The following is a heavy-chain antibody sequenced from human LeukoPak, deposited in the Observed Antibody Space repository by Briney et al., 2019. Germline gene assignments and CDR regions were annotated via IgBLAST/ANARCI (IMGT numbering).Heavy chain of an antibody. D-gene: IGHD1-26*01. CDR1: RFTFSNYG. V-gene: IGHV3-48*01. Sequence: GGSLRLSCAASRFTFSNYGVNWVRQAPGKGLEWVSYINSRSSTIYYADSVRGRFTISRDNAKNSLYLQMNSLKAEDTAIYYCAREVGTPQAFDIWGQGTMVAVSS. CDR2: INSRSSTI. J-gene: IGHJ3*02. CDR3: AREVGTPQAFDI.